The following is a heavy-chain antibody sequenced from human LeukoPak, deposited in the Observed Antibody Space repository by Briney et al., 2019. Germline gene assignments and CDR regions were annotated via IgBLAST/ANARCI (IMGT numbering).Heavy chain of an antibody. CDR2: ISGSGGST. CDR1: GFPLRSYA. CDR3: AKVELAAGLDY. D-gene: IGHD6-13*01. V-gene: IGHV3-23*01. J-gene: IGHJ4*02. Sequence: GGSLRLSCAASGFPLRSYAMSWVRQAPGRGLEWVSGISGSGGSTYYADSVKGRFTISRDNSKNTLYLQMNSLRAEDTAVYYCAKVELAAGLDYWGQGTLVTVSS.